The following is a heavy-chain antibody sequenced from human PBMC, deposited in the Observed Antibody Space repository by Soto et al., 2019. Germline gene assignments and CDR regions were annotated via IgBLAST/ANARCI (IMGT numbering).Heavy chain of an antibody. V-gene: IGHV4-39*01. Sequence: SETLSLTCTVSGGSISSSSYYWGWIRQPPGKGLEWIGSIYYSGSTYYNPSLKSRVTISVDTSKNQFSLKLSSVTAADTAVYYCARHEGRDYDSSGRRPTIFDYWGQGTMVTVSS. CDR3: ARHEGRDYDSSGRRPTIFDY. CDR2: IYYSGST. J-gene: IGHJ4*02. CDR1: GGSISSSSYY. D-gene: IGHD3-22*01.